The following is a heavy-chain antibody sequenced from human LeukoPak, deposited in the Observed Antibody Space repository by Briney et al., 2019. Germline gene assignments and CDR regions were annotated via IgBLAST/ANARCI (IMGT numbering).Heavy chain of an antibody. CDR3: ARGSLNYYASGSYYMVF. CDR1: GFTFSSHS. D-gene: IGHD3-10*01. V-gene: IGHV3-48*02. CDR2: ISSSMSIT. J-gene: IGHJ4*02. Sequence: PGGSLRLSCAASGFTFSSHSMNWVRQTPGKGLEWISYISSSMSITYYADSVKGRFTISRDNAKNSLYLQMNGLTDEDTAVYYCARGSLNYYASGSYYMVFWGQGTLVTVSS.